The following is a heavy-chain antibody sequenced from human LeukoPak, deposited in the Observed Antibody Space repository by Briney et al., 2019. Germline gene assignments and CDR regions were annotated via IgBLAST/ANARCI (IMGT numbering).Heavy chain of an antibody. CDR1: GYSFTGYF. Sequence: ASVTVSFKASGYSFTGYFIHWVRQAPGQGLEWMGCIDSNSGDTKYAQKFQGRVSMPRDTSTRTAYMELSRLRSDDTAVYFCARSGSTGYSLDYWGQGTLVTVSS. J-gene: IGHJ4*02. CDR3: ARSGSTGYSLDY. CDR2: IDSNSGDT. D-gene: IGHD3-22*01. V-gene: IGHV1-2*02.